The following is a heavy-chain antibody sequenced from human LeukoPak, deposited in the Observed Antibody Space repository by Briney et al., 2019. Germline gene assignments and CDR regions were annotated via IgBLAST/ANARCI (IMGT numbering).Heavy chain of an antibody. D-gene: IGHD3-22*01. J-gene: IGHJ4*02. CDR3: ARQGPTYCYDSSGYYLPGY. CDR1: GYSFTSYW. V-gene: IGHV5-51*01. CDR2: IYPGDSDT. Sequence: GESLKISCKGSGYSFTSYWIGWVRQMPGKGLEWMGIIYPGDSDTRYSPSFQGQVTISADKSISTAYLQWSSLKASDTAMYYCARQGPTYCYDSSGYYLPGYWGQGTLVTVSS.